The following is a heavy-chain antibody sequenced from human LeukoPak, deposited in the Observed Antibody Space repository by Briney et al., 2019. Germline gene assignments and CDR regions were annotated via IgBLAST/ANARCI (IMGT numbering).Heavy chain of an antibody. Sequence: PSETLSLTCAVYGVSFSGYYWSWIRQPPGKGLEWIGEINHSGSTNYNPSLKSRVTISVDTSKNQFSLKLSSVTAADTAVYYCARSRPAAYYYYYGMDVWGQGTTVTVSS. CDR2: INHSGST. V-gene: IGHV4-34*01. CDR3: ARSRPAAYYYYYGMDV. D-gene: IGHD2-2*01. CDR1: GVSFSGYY. J-gene: IGHJ6*02.